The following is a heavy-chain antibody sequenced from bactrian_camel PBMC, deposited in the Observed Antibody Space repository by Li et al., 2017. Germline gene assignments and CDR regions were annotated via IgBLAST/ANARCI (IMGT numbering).Heavy chain of an antibody. CDR1: GITEGTNC. V-gene: IGHV3S40*01. J-gene: IGHJ4*01. CDR3: AAAPARCDWLVSPLAPAGYIF. CDR2: IMILGATT. Sequence: VQLVESGGGSVQAGGSLSLSCEVSGITEGTNCIGWFRQAPGKEREGVAAIMILGATTYYADSVKGRFTISQDNAKNMVYLQVNSVKPEDTAMYYCAAAPARCDWLVSPLAPAGYIFWGQGTQVTVS. D-gene: IGHD5*01.